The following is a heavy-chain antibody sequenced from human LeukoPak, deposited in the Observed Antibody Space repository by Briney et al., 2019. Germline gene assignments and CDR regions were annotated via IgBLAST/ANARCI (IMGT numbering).Heavy chain of an antibody. J-gene: IGHJ4*02. Sequence: SETLSLTCAVSGGSISSSNWWSWVRQPPGKGLEWIGEIYHSGSTNYNPSLQSRLTMSVDFSENHISLKLTSVTAADTAVYYCAREGGPYRPLDYSGQGTLVTVSS. CDR3: AREGGPYRPLDY. V-gene: IGHV4-4*02. CDR1: GGSISSSNW. CDR2: IYHSGST.